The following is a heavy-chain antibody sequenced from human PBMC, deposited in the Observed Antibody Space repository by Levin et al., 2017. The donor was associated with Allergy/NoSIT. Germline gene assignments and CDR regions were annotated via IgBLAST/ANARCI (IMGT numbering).Heavy chain of an antibody. CDR2: ISSTGSTI. CDR3: ARQLGNFWSGYNYFDY. V-gene: IGHV3-48*03. D-gene: IGHD3-3*01. CDR1: GFTFSSYE. Sequence: RPGGSLRLSCAASGFTFSSYEMNWVRRAPGKGLEWVSYISSTGSTIYSADSVKGRFTISRDNAKNSLYLHMNSLRAEDTAVYYCARQLGNFWSGYNYFDYWGQGTLVTVAP. J-gene: IGHJ4*02.